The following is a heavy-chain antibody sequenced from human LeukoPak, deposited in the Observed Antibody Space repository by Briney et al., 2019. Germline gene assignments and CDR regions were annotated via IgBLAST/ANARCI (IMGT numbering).Heavy chain of an antibody. CDR3: AREGAVGVITLDDAFDI. J-gene: IGHJ3*02. CDR2: IYYSGST. V-gene: IGHV4-59*01. CDR1: GGSISSYY. D-gene: IGHD3-16*02. Sequence: SETLSLTCTVSGGSISSYYWSWIRQPPGKGLEWIGYIYYSGSTNYNPSLKSRVTISVDASKNQFSLKLSSVTAADTAVYYCAREGAVGVITLDDAFDIWGQGTMVTVSS.